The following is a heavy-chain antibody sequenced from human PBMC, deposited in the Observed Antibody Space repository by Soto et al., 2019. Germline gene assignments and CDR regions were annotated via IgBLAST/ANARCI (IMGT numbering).Heavy chain of an antibody. CDR2: IWYDGSNK. Sequence: QVQLVESGGGVVQPGRSLRLSCAASGFTFSSYGMHWVRQAPGKGLEWVAVIWYDGSNKYYADSVKGRFTISRDNSKNTLYLQMKSLRAEDTAVYYCARMYSSSLDYWGQGTLVTVSS. CDR1: GFTFSSYG. J-gene: IGHJ4*02. CDR3: ARMYSSSLDY. V-gene: IGHV3-33*01. D-gene: IGHD6-13*01.